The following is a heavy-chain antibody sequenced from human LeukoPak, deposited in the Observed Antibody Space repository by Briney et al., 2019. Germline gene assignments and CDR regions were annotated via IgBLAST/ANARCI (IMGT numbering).Heavy chain of an antibody. J-gene: IGHJ5*02. D-gene: IGHD6-13*01. CDR2: IYTSGST. V-gene: IGHV4-61*02. CDR3: ARGYSSREPPFDP. CDR1: GGSISSGSYF. Sequence: SQTLSLTCTVSGGSISSGSYFWTWIRQPAGKGLEWIGRIYTSGSTLYNPSLKSRFTISVDTSKNQFSLKLSSVTAADTAVYYCARGYSSREPPFDPWGQGTLVTVSS.